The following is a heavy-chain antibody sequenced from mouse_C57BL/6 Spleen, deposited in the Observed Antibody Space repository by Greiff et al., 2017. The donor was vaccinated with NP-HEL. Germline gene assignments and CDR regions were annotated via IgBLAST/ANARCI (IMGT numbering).Heavy chain of an antibody. CDR3: ARRVDSSGKGWFAY. V-gene: IGHV5-6*01. Sequence: EVHLVESGGDLVKPGGSLKLSCAASGFTFSSYGMSWVRQTPDKRLEWVATISSGGSYTYYPDRLKGRFTISRDKAKNTLYLQMSSLKSEDTAMYYCARRVDSSGKGWFAYWGQGTLVTVSA. CDR1: GFTFSSYG. CDR2: ISSGGSYT. J-gene: IGHJ3*01. D-gene: IGHD3-2*02.